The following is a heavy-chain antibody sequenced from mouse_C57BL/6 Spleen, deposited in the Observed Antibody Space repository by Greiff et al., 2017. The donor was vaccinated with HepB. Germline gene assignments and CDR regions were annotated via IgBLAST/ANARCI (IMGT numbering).Heavy chain of an antibody. Sequence: EVKLVESGGGLVQPGGSLKLSCAASGFTFSDYYMYWVRQTPVKRLEWVAYISNGGGSTYYPDTVKGRFTISRDNAKNTLYLQMSRLKSEDTAMYNCARLLRLRRGGYYAMDYWGQGTSVTVSS. CDR1: GFTFSDYY. CDR2: ISNGGGST. CDR3: ARLLRLRRGGYYAMDY. V-gene: IGHV5-12*01. D-gene: IGHD2-4*01. J-gene: IGHJ4*01.